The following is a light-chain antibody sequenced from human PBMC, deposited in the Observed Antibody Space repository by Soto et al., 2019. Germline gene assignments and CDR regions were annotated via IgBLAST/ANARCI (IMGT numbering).Light chain of an antibody. V-gene: IGLV2-8*01. CDR3: SSHGGINNVV. J-gene: IGLJ3*02. CDR2: EVT. CDR1: SSDVGGYNY. Sequence: QPVLTQPPSASGSPGQSVTISCTGTSSDVGGYNYVSWYQQYPGKAPKLIIYEVTKRPSGVPDRFSGSKSGNTASLTVSGLLAEDEADYYCSSHGGINNVVFGGGTKLTVL.